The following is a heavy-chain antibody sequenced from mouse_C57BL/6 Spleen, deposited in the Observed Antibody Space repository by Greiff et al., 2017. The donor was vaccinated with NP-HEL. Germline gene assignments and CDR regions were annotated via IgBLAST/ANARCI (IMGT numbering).Heavy chain of an antibody. D-gene: IGHD1-1*01. J-gene: IGHJ4*01. Sequence: QVQLQQPGAELVKPGASVKLSCKASGYTFTSYWMHWVKPRPGQGLEWIGEIDPSDSYTNSNQKFKGKATLTVDTSSSTAYMQLSSLTAEDSAVYYCAREVTTVVARNYAMDYWGQGTSVTVSS. CDR1: GYTFTSYW. V-gene: IGHV1-50*01. CDR2: IDPSDSYT. CDR3: AREVTTVVARNYAMDY.